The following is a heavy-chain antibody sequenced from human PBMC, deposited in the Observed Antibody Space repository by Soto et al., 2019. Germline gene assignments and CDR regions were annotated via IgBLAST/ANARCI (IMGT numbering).Heavy chain of an antibody. D-gene: IGHD1-1*01. Sequence: GESLKISCKGSGYSFTSYWISWVRQMPGKGLEWMGRIDPSDSYTNYSPSFQGHVTISADKSISTAYPQWSSLKASDTAMYYCARHSGTGTPTHYYYYYGMDVWGQGTTVTVSS. CDR2: IDPSDSYT. CDR1: GYSFTSYW. CDR3: ARHSGTGTPTHYYYYYGMDV. J-gene: IGHJ6*02. V-gene: IGHV5-10-1*01.